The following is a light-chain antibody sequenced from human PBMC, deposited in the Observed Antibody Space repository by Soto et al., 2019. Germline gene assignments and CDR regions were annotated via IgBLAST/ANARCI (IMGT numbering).Light chain of an antibody. CDR3: QQYNKWPLT. J-gene: IGKJ4*01. Sequence: EIVMTQSPATLSVSPGERATLSCRASQSVSNNLAWYQQKPGQPPRLLIYVTSTRATGIPARFSGSGSGTDFTLTISSLQSEDFAVYFCQQYNKWPLTFGGGTKVEIK. CDR1: QSVSNN. CDR2: VTS. V-gene: IGKV3-15*01.